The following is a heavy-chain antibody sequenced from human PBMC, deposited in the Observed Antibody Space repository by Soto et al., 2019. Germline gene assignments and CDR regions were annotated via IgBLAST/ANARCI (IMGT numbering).Heavy chain of an antibody. CDR1: GFTFRNYW. J-gene: IGHJ4*02. Sequence: EVQLVESGGGLVQPGGSLRLSCVASGFTFRNYWMHWVRQAPGTGLVGVSRIKSDGSLTTYADSVEGRVTVSRDNAKNTLYLQLNRLRGAAPAVYSCARCDTEYSYAASCWGQGTLVTVSS. D-gene: IGHD5-18*01. V-gene: IGHV3-74*01. CDR2: IKSDGSLT. CDR3: ARCDTEYSYAASC.